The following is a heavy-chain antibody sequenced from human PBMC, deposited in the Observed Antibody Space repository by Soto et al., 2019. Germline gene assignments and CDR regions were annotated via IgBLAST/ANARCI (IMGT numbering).Heavy chain of an antibody. CDR2: IYYNGIT. Sequence: QVQLQESGPGLVKPSQTLSLTCSLSGGAISSGDYYWSWISQPPGKGPAWIGDIYYNGITYYNPSLKSRVTISVDTSKNQFSLKLSSVTAADTAVYYCARLSKYRPGYHMDVWGQGTTVTVSS. CDR1: GGAISSGDYY. CDR3: ARLSKYRPGYHMDV. D-gene: IGHD5-12*01. J-gene: IGHJ6*02. V-gene: IGHV4-30-4*01.